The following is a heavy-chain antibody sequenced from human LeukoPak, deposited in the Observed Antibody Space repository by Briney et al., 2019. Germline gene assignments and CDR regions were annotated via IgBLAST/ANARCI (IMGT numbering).Heavy chain of an antibody. CDR1: GFTFSSYA. CDR2: ISGSGGST. D-gene: IGHD3-22*01. V-gene: IGHV3-23*01. CDR3: AKAYYDSSGYADY. Sequence: PGGSLRLSCAASGFTFSSYAVSWVRQAPGKGLEWVSAISGSGGSTYYADSVKGRFTISRDNSKNTLYLQMNSLRAEDTAVYYCAKAYYDSSGYADYWGQGTLVTVSS. J-gene: IGHJ4*02.